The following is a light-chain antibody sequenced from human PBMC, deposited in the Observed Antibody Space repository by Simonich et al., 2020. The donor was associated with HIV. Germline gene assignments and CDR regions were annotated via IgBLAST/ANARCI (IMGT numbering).Light chain of an antibody. CDR3: QSYDSSNQV. J-gene: IGLJ3*02. CDR1: SGSIASNY. CDR2: EDN. V-gene: IGLV6-57*03. Sequence: NFMLTQPHSVSESPGKTVTISCTRSSGSIASNYVQWYQQRPGSAPTTGIYEDNTRPSGVPDRFSGSIDSSSNSASLTISGLKTEDEADYYCQSYDSSNQVFGGGTKLTVL.